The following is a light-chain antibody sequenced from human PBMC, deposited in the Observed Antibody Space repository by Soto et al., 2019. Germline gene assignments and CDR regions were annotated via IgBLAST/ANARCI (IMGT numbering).Light chain of an antibody. CDR2: AAS. J-gene: IGKJ3*01. Sequence: AIRMTQSPSSFSASTGDRVTITCRASQGISSYLAWYQQEPGKAPKLLIYAASSLQSGLPSRFSGSGSGTDFTLTISCLQSEDFAVYYCQQSGFGFTFGPGTKVDIK. CDR1: QGISSY. V-gene: IGKV1-8*01. CDR3: QQSGFGFT.